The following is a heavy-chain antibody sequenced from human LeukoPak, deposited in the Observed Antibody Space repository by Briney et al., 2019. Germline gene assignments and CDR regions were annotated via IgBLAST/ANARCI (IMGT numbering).Heavy chain of an antibody. J-gene: IGHJ4*02. CDR1: GYTFTSYG. CDR3: ARASVGATFADY. D-gene: IGHD1-26*01. CDR2: ISVYNGNT. V-gene: IGHV1-18*01. Sequence: GASVKVSCKASGYTFTSYGINWVRQAPGQGLEWMGWISVYNGNTNYAQKLQGRVTMTTDTSTSTAYMESRSLRSDDTAVYYCARASVGATFADYWGQGTLVTVSS.